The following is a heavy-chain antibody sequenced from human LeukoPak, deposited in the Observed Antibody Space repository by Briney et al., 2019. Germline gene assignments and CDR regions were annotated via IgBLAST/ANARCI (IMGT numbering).Heavy chain of an antibody. CDR2: IKSKTDGGTT. V-gene: IGHV3-15*01. CDR3: TTPSGYSGYDLGY. J-gene: IGHJ4*02. Sequence: GGSLRLSCAASGFTFSGSAMHWVRQAPGKGLEWVGRIKSKTDGGTTDYAAPVKGRFTISRDDSKNTLYLQMNSLKTEDTAVYYCTTPSGYSGYDLGYWGQGTLVTVSS. D-gene: IGHD5-12*01. CDR1: GFTFSGSA.